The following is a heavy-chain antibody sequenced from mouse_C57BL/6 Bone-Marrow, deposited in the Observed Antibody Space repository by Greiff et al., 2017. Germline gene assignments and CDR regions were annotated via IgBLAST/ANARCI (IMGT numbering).Heavy chain of an antibody. D-gene: IGHD2-5*01. CDR2: IRSKSSNYAT. CDR3: VRPSYYSNYGGFAD. J-gene: IGHJ3*01. CDR1: GFTFNTYA. Sequence: EVQGVESGGGLVQPKGSLKLSCAASGFTFNTYAMHWVRQAPGKGLEWVARIRSKSSNYATYYADSVKDRFTISRDDSQSMLYLQMNNLKTEDTAMYYCVRPSYYSNYGGFADWGQGTLVTVSA. V-gene: IGHV10-3*01.